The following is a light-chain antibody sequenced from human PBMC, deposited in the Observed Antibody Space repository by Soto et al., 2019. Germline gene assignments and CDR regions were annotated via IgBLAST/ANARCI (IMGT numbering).Light chain of an antibody. Sequence: QLVLTQLPSASASLGASVKLTCTLSSGHSSYAIAWHQQQPEKGPRYLMKLNSDGSHSRGDGIPDRFSGSSSGAERYLTISSLQYEDEADYYCQTWGTGIHVFGTGTKLTVL. CDR2: LNSDGSH. J-gene: IGLJ1*01. V-gene: IGLV4-69*01. CDR1: SGHSSYA. CDR3: QTWGTGIHV.